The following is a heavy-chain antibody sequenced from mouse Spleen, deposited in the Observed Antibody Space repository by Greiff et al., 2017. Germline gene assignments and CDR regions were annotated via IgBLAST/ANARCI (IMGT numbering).Heavy chain of an antibody. Sequence: EVQLQESGGGLVKPGGSLKLSCAASGFTFSDYGMHWVRQAPEKGLEWVAYISSGSSTIYYADTVKGRFTISRDNAKNTLFLQMTSLRSEDTDMYYCEKAAMDYWGQGTSVTVSS. CDR3: EKAAMDY. CDR1: GFTFSDYG. V-gene: IGHV5-17*01. CDR2: ISSGSSTI. J-gene: IGHJ4*01.